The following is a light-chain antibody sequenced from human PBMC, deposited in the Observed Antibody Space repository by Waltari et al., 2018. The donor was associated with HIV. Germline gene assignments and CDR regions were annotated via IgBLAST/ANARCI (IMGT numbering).Light chain of an antibody. CDR3: QTWGTPWV. Sequence: QLVLTQSPSASASLGASVTLTCTLSSGHSSYAIAWHQQQPEKGPRYLMKLNSDGSHSKGDGIPDRFSGSSSGAERYLTISSIQSEDEADYYCQTWGTPWVFGGGTKLTVL. J-gene: IGLJ3*02. CDR1: SGHSSYA. CDR2: LNSDGSH. V-gene: IGLV4-69*01.